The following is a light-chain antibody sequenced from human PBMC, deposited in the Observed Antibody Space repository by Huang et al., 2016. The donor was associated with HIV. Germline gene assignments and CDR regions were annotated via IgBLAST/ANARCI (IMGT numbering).Light chain of an antibody. J-gene: IGKJ2*01. CDR1: QSVSSN. CDR2: GAS. V-gene: IGKV3-15*01. Sequence: EIVMTQSPATLSLSPGERATLSCRASQSVSSNLAWYQQKPGQAPRLLIYGASTSATGIPARFSGSGSGTEFTLTISSLQSEDFAVYYCQQYNNWPYTFGQGTKLEIK. CDR3: QQYNNWPYT.